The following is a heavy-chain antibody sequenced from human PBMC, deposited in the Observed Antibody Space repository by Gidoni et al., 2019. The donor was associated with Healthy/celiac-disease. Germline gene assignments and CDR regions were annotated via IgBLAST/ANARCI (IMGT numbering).Heavy chain of an antibody. CDR2: IRSKAYGGTT. CDR3: TRFLVVVAATPTDWYFDL. CDR1: GFTFGDYA. J-gene: IGHJ2*01. V-gene: IGHV3-49*04. Sequence: EVQLVESGGGLVQPGRSLRLSCTASGFTFGDYAMSWVRQAPGKGLEWVGFIRSKAYGGTTEYAASVKGRFTISRDDSKSIAYLQMNSLKTEDTAVYYCTRFLVVVAATPTDWYFDLWGRGTLVTVSS. D-gene: IGHD2-15*01.